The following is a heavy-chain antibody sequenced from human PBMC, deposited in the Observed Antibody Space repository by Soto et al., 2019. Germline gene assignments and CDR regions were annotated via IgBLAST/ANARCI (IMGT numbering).Heavy chain of an antibody. CDR2: ISGSGGST. CDR3: AKAATMVRGVILDYYYGMDV. V-gene: IGHV3-23*01. D-gene: IGHD3-10*01. CDR1: GVTFSSYA. J-gene: IGHJ6*02. Sequence: GGSLRLSCAASGVTFSSYAMSWVRQAPGKGLEWVSAISGSGGSTYYADSVKGRFTISRDNSKNTLYLQMNSLRAEDTAVYYCAKAATMVRGVILDYYYGMDVWGQGTTVTVSS.